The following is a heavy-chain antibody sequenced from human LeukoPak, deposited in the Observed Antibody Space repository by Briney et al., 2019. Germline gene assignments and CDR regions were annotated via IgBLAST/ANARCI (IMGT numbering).Heavy chain of an antibody. Sequence: PSETLSLTCAVYGVSFSGYYWSWIRQPPGKGLEWIGEINHSGSTNYNPSLKSRVTISVDTSKNQFSLKLSSVTAADTAVYYCARGLRYYDSSGYYGHYYYGMDVWGQGTTVTVSS. V-gene: IGHV4-34*01. D-gene: IGHD3-22*01. CDR3: ARGLRYYDSSGYYGHYYYGMDV. CDR2: INHSGST. J-gene: IGHJ6*02. CDR1: GVSFSGYY.